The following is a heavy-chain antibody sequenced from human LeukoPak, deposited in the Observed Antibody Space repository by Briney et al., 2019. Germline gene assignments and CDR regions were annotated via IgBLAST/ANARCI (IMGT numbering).Heavy chain of an antibody. Sequence: PGGSLRLSCAASGFTFSSYRMNWVRQAPGKGLDWVSSISSSHNNIYYADSVEGRFSISRDNAKNSLFLQMNSLRAEDTAVYYCVRDRSPGYFDYWGQGTLVTVSS. CDR3: VRDRSPGYFDY. V-gene: IGHV3-21*01. J-gene: IGHJ4*02. CDR2: ISSSHNNI. D-gene: IGHD3-10*01. CDR1: GFTFSSYR.